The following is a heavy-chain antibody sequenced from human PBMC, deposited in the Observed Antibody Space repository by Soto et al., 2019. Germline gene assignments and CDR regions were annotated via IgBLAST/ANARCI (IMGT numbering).Heavy chain of an antibody. J-gene: IGHJ4*02. Sequence: LRLSCSASGFTFSTYAMHWVRQAPGKGLEYVSAISSNGGSTYYADSVKGRFTISRDNSKNTLFLQMSSLRPEDTAVYYCVKSPYSSSSRFFDYWGQGTLVTVSS. V-gene: IGHV3-64D*06. D-gene: IGHD6-6*01. CDR2: ISSNGGST. CDR3: VKSPYSSSSRFFDY. CDR1: GFTFSTYA.